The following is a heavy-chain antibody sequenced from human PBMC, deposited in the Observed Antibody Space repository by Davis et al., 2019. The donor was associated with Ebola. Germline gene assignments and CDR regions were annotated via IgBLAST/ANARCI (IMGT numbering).Heavy chain of an antibody. D-gene: IGHD7-27*01. J-gene: IGHJ4*02. CDR1: GFTFSSYW. V-gene: IGHV3-74*03. CDR3: ATDRNWDFDY. CDR2: INRDGSTT. Sequence: GESLKISCAASGFTFSSYWMHWVRQAPGKGLVWVSCINRDGSTTTYADSVKGRFTISRDNAKNTLYLQMNSLRPEDTAVYYCATDRNWDFDYWGQGTLVTVSS.